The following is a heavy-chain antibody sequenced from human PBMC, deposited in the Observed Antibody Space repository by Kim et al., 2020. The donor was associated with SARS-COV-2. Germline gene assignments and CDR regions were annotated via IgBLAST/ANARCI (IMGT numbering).Heavy chain of an antibody. CDR3: ARDSNHYYGAADY. D-gene: IGHD3-10*01. CDR1: GGTFSSYA. J-gene: IGHJ4*02. CDR2: IIPIFGTA. Sequence: SVKVSCKASGGTFSSYAISWVRQAPGQGLEWMGGIIPIFGTANYAQKFQGRVTITADESTSTAYMELSSLRSEDTAVYYCARDSNHYYGAADYWGQGTLVTVSS. V-gene: IGHV1-69*13.